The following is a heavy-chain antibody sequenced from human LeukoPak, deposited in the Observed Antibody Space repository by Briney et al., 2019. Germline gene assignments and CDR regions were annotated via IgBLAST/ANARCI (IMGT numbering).Heavy chain of an antibody. D-gene: IGHD3-10*01. CDR3: TRGPAFYGSGD. V-gene: IGHV4-4*07. CDR2: IFTTENT. CDR1: GGSISSYY. J-gene: IGHJ4*02. Sequence: SETLSLTCTVSGGSISSYYWSWIRQPAGRGLEWIGRIFTTENTDYNPSLTSRVTMSIDTSKNQFSLELRSVTAADTAVYYCTRGPAFYGSGDWGQGTLVTVSS.